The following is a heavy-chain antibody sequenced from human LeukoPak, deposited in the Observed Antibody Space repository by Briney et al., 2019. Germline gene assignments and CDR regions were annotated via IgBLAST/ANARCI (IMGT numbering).Heavy chain of an antibody. J-gene: IGHJ5*02. CDR3: ARDPIVGATDNWFDP. Sequence: GASVKVSCKASGYTFTGYYMRWVRQAPGQGLEWMGWINPNSGGTNYAQKFQGRVTMTRDTSISTAYMELSRLRSDDTAVYYCARDPIVGATDNWFDPWGQGTLVTVSS. D-gene: IGHD1-26*01. CDR1: GYTFTGYY. CDR2: INPNSGGT. V-gene: IGHV1-2*02.